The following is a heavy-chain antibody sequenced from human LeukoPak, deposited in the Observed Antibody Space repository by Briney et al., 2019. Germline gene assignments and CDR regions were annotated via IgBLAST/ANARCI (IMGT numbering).Heavy chain of an antibody. Sequence: SETLSLTCTVSGGSISSYYWSWIRQPPGKGLEWIGYIYYSGSTNYNPSLKSRVTIPVDTSKNQFSLKLSSVTAADTAVYYCARRSYSGSYNYWGQGTLVTVSS. CDR3: ARRSYSGSYNY. CDR2: IYYSGST. J-gene: IGHJ4*02. CDR1: GGSISSYY. V-gene: IGHV4-59*12. D-gene: IGHD1-26*01.